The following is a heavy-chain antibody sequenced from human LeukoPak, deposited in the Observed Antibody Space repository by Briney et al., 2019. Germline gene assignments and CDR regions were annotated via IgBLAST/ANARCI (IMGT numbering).Heavy chain of an antibody. CDR3: ARVIMTPGGWFDP. D-gene: IGHD1-26*01. CDR2: MNPNSGNT. CDR1: GYTFTSYD. Sequence: ASVKLSCNASGYTFTSYDINWDRHATGQGLEWMGWMNPNSGNTGYAQKFQGRVTMTRNTSISTAYMELSSLRSEDTAVYYCARVIMTPGGWFDPWGQGTLVTVSS. J-gene: IGHJ5*02. V-gene: IGHV1-8*01.